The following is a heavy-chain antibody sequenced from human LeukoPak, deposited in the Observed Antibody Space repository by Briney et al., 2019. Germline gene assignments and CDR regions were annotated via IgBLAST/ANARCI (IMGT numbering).Heavy chain of an antibody. CDR2: TYYRSKWSA. Sequence: SQTLSLTCAISGDSVSSNSAAWNWIGQSPSRGLEWMGRTYYRSKWSAGYAVPVTCRITVNPDTSNNQFSLQLNSVTPEDTAVYYCARLENWTFDFWGQGTLMTVSS. CDR3: ARLENWTFDF. J-gene: IGHJ4*02. V-gene: IGHV6-1*01. CDR1: GDSVSSNSAA. D-gene: IGHD1-1*01.